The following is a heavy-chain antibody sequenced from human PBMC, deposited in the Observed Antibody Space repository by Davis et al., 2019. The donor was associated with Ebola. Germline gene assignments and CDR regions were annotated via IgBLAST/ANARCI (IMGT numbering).Heavy chain of an antibody. CDR3: ARDLASPVDY. V-gene: IGHV1-18*01. Sequence: GESLKISCAASGFTFTSYGISWVRQAPGQGLEWMGWISAYNGNTNYAQKLQGRVTITADKSTSTAYMELSSLRSEDTAVYYCARDLASPVDYWGQGTLVTVSS. J-gene: IGHJ4*02. CDR1: GFTFTSYG. CDR2: ISAYNGNT.